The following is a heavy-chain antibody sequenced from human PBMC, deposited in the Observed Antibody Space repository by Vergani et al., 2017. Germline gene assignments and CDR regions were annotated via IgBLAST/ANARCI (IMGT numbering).Heavy chain of an antibody. CDR3: AKDLHSYDSSGSPFFAY. CDR2: ISYDGSNK. V-gene: IGHV3-30*18. CDR1: GFTFSSYG. J-gene: IGHJ4*02. Sequence: QVQLVESGGGVVQPGRSLRLSCAASGFTFSSYGMHWVRQAPGKGLEWVAVISYDGSNKYYADSVKGRFTIPRDNSKNTLYLQMNSLRAEDTAVYYCAKDLHSYDSSGSPFFAYWGQGTLVTVSS. D-gene: IGHD3-22*01.